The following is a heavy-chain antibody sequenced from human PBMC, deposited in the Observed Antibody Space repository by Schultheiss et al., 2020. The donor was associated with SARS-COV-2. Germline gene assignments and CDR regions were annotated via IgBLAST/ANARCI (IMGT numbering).Heavy chain of an antibody. CDR3: ARDRGYYGSGRKNWFDP. Sequence: SETLSLTCAVSGYSISSGYYWGWIRQPPGKGLEWIGSIYHSGSTFYNPSLKSRVTISVDTSKNQFSLKLSSVTAADTAVYYCARDRGYYGSGRKNWFDPWGQGTLVTVSS. CDR2: IYHSGST. V-gene: IGHV4-38-2*02. D-gene: IGHD3-10*01. CDR1: GYSISSGYY. J-gene: IGHJ5*02.